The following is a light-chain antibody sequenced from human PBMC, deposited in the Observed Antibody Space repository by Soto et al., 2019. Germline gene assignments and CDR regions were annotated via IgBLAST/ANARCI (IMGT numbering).Light chain of an antibody. CDR2: GAS. J-gene: IGKJ1*01. CDR1: QSVSNNY. CDR3: QQYERYST. Sequence: EVVLSLSLGTLSLNPGERATLSRRASQSVSNNYLAWYQQKPGQAPRLLVYGASNRATGIPDRFSGSGSGTDFTLTISGLQPEDSATYYCQQYERYSTFGQ. V-gene: IGKV3-20*01.